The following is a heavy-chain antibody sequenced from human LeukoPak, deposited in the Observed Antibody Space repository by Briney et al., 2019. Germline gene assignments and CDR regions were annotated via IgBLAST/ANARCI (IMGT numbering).Heavy chain of an antibody. V-gene: IGHV3-74*01. CDR2: VKSDGSDT. CDR3: TTGIGNYYYY. D-gene: IGHD3-10*01. Sequence: PGGSLRLSCAASGFTVSSNYMSWVRQAPGKGLVWVSRVKSDGSDTIYADSVKGRFTISRDNAKNTLYLQMDSLRAEDTAVYYCTTGIGNYYYYWGQGTLVTVAS. J-gene: IGHJ4*02. CDR1: GFTVSSNY.